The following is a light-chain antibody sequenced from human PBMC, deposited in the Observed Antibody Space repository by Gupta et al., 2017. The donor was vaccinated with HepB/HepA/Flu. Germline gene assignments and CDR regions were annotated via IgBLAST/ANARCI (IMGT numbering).Light chain of an antibody. CDR2: AAS. Sequence: DIQMTQSPSSLSASIGDRVTITCRASQVISNSLAWYQQKPGKVPKLLIYAASTLHSGVPSRFSGGGSGTDFTLTISSLQPEDFATYYCQKYNSVPRTFGQGTKVEIK. CDR1: QVISNS. J-gene: IGKJ1*01. V-gene: IGKV1-27*01. CDR3: QKYNSVPRT.